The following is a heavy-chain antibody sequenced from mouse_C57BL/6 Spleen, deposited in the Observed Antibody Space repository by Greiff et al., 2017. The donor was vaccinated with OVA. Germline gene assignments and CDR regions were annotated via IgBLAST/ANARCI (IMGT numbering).Heavy chain of an antibody. CDR3: ARGLRSWFAY. CDR2: ISSGSSTI. Sequence: DVMLVESGGGLVKPGGSLKLSCAASGFTFSDYGMHWVRQAPEKGLEWVAYISSGSSTIYYADTVKGRFTISRDNAKNTLFLQMTSLRSEDTAMYYCARGLRSWFAYWGQGTLVTVSA. V-gene: IGHV5-17*01. J-gene: IGHJ3*01. CDR1: GFTFSDYG. D-gene: IGHD1-1*01.